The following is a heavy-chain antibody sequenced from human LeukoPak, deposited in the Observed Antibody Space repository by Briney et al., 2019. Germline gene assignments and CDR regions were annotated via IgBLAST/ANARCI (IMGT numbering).Heavy chain of an antibody. CDR2: INPNSGGT. CDR1: GYTFTDYY. CDR3: ARGYYDSSAYNQEAIDY. J-gene: IGHJ4*02. V-gene: IGHV1-2*02. Sequence: GASVKVSCKASGYTFTDYYMHWVRQAPGQGLEWLGWINPNSGGTNYAQKFQGRVTMTRDTSISTAYMELSRLRSDDTAVYYCARGYYDSSAYNQEAIDYWGQGTLVTVSS. D-gene: IGHD3-22*01.